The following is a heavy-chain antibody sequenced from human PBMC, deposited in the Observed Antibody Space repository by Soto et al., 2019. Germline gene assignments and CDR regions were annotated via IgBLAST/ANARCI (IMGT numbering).Heavy chain of an antibody. CDR3: ARDGYGFGKGYYLEH. D-gene: IGHD5-18*01. V-gene: IGHV3-11*06. CDR1: GLTLSDYY. CDR2: ISFSSSYT. Sequence: QVQVVECGGGLVKPGGSLRLSYAASGLTLSDYYMTWISQAPGKGLEWVSDISFSSSYTNYADSVKGRFTISRDNAKNSLYLQINSLRAEDTAVSYCARDGYGFGKGYYLEHSGQGTLVPVSS. J-gene: IGHJ4*02.